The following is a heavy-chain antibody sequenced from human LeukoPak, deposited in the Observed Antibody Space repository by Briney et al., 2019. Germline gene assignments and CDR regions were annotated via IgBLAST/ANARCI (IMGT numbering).Heavy chain of an antibody. J-gene: IGHJ4*02. CDR3: ARAPQYDYDSSGYSGGY. V-gene: IGHV3-23*01. CDR2: ISGSAAST. CDR1: GFTFNNYA. Sequence: PGGSLRLSCAAFGFTFNNYAMSWVRQAPGKGLEWVSGISGSAASTYYADSVKGRFTVSRDNSKNTLYLQMNSLRVEDTAVYYCARAPQYDYDSSGYSGGYWGQGALVTVSS. D-gene: IGHD3-22*01.